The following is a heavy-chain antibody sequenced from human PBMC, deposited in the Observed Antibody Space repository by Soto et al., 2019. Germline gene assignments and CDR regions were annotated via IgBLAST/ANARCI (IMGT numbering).Heavy chain of an antibody. CDR3: ASAYYDSSGYVDYYFDY. D-gene: IGHD3-22*01. CDR1: GGSISSYY. V-gene: IGHV4-59*01. CDR2: IYYSGST. Sequence: PSETLSLTCTVSGGSISSYYGSWIRQPPGKGLEWIGYIYYSGSTNYNPSLKSRVTISVDTSKNQFSLKLSSVTAADTAVYYCASAYYDSSGYVDYYFDYWGQGTLVTVSS. J-gene: IGHJ4*02.